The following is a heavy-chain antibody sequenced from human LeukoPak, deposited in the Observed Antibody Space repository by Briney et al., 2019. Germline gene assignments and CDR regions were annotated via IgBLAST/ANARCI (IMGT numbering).Heavy chain of an antibody. CDR3: ARRAGAYSHPYDY. J-gene: IGHJ4*02. V-gene: IGHV3-53*01. D-gene: IGHD4/OR15-4a*01. CDR1: GFTVSSNS. Sequence: PGGSLRLSCTVSGFTVSSNSMSWARQAPGKGLEWVSFIYSDNTTYSNSAKGRFPISRDNSKNTLYLQMNSLRAEDTAVYYCARRAGAYSHPYDYWGQGTLVTVSS. CDR2: IYSDNT.